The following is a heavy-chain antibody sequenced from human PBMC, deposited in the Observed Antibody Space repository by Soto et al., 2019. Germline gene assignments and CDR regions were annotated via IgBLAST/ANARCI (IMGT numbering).Heavy chain of an antibody. D-gene: IGHD6-13*01. CDR1: GFTFSVYY. J-gene: IGHJ4*02. CDR2: NSGSSTYT. Sequence: GGSLRLSCAASGFTFSVYYMSWIRQCPGKGREGVSYNSGSSTYTNYEDSVKGRFTISRDNAKISLYLQMNSLRAEDTAVYYCARDVQQLASYWGQGTLVTVSS. CDR3: ARDVQQLASY. V-gene: IGHV3-11*06.